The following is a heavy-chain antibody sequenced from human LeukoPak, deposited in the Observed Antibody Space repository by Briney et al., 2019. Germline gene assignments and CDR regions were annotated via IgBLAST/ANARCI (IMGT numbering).Heavy chain of an antibody. J-gene: IGHJ5*02. D-gene: IGHD3-10*01. CDR1: GFSFSSYW. CDR2: IKQDGSEK. Sequence: GGSLRLSCAASGFSFSSYWMSWVRQAPGKGLEWVDNIKQDGSEKYYVDSVKGRFTISRDTSRNTLYLQMNSLRPEDTAVYYCAKDLMRDRWFGESWGQGTLVTVSS. CDR3: AKDLMRDRWFGES. V-gene: IGHV3-7*01.